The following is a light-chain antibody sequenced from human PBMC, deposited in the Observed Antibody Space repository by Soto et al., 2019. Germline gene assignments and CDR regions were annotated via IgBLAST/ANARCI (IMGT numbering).Light chain of an antibody. V-gene: IGKV1-39*01. J-gene: IGKJ1*01. Sequence: DIQMTQSPSSLSASVGDRVAITCRASQSISSNLNWYQQKPGKAPNVLIYAASSLQSGVPSRFSGSGSGTDFTLTSSSLQPEDSATYYCQQSYSTPWTFGQGTKV. CDR3: QQSYSTPWT. CDR2: AAS. CDR1: QSISSN.